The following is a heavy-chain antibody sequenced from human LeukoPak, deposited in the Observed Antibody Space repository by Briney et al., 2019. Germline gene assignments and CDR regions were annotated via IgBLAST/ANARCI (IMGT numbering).Heavy chain of an antibody. Sequence: ASVKVSCKASGYTFTGHYMHWVRQAPGQGLEWMGWINPNSGGTNYAQKFQGRVTMTRDTSISTAYMELSRLRSDDTAVYYCAVGSGSYYYYGMDVWGQGTTVTVSS. J-gene: IGHJ6*02. V-gene: IGHV1-2*02. CDR2: INPNSGGT. CDR3: AVGSGSYYYYGMDV. D-gene: IGHD3-10*01. CDR1: GYTFTGHY.